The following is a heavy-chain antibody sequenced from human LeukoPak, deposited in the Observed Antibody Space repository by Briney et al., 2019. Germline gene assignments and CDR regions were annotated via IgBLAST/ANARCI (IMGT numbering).Heavy chain of an antibody. V-gene: IGHV1-69*04. CDR1: GGTFSSYA. J-gene: IGHJ5*02. D-gene: IGHD2-2*01. CDR3: ARSYSSRPNWFDP. Sequence: SVKVSCKASGGTFSSYAISWVRQAPGQGLEWMGRIIPILGIANYAQKFQGRVTITADKSTSTAYMELSSLRSEDTAVYYCARSYSSRPNWFDPWGQGTLVTVSS. CDR2: IIPILGIA.